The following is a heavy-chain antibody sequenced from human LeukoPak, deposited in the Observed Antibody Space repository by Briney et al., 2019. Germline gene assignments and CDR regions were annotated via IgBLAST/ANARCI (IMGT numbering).Heavy chain of an antibody. Sequence: ASVKVSCKASGYTFTSYYMHWVRQAPGQGLEWMGIINPSGGSTSYAQKFQGRVTMTRDMSTSTVYMELSSLRSEDTAVYYCARDKVVGATTAWYFDLWGRGTLVTVSS. CDR3: ARDKVVGATTAWYFDL. D-gene: IGHD1-26*01. CDR1: GYTFTSYY. J-gene: IGHJ2*01. CDR2: INPSGGST. V-gene: IGHV1-46*01.